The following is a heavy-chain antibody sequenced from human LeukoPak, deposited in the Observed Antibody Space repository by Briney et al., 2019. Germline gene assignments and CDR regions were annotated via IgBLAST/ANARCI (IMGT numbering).Heavy chain of an antibody. V-gene: IGHV3-43*02. CDR2: ISGDGGST. J-gene: IGHJ4*02. CDR1: GFTFDDYA. Sequence: PGGSLRLSCAASGFTFDDYAMHWVRQAPGKGLEWVSLISGDGGSTYYADSVKGQFTISRDNSKNSLYLQMNSLRTEDTALYYCAKDIQLWRDFDYWGQGTLVTVSS. CDR3: AKDIQLWRDFDY. D-gene: IGHD5-18*01.